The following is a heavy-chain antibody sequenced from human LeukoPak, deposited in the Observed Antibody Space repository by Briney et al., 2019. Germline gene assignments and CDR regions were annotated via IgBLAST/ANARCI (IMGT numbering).Heavy chain of an antibody. D-gene: IGHD2/OR15-2a*01. CDR1: GFTFSSYW. Sequence: GGSLRLSCAASGFTFSSYWMHWVRQAPGKRLVWVSHINSDGRSTSYADSVKGRFTISRDNAKNTLYLQMNSLRAEDTALYYCARDTLAFRHYFDYWGQGTLVTVSS. V-gene: IGHV3-74*01. CDR3: ARDTLAFRHYFDY. CDR2: INSDGRST. J-gene: IGHJ4*02.